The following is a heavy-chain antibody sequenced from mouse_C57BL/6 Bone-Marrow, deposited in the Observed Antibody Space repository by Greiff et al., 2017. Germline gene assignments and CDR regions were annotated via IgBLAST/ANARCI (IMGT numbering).Heavy chain of an antibody. V-gene: IGHV1-52*01. CDR3: ARPIYYGNRYAMDY. J-gene: IGHJ4*01. CDR2: IDPSDSET. D-gene: IGHD2-1*01. Sequence: QVQLKQSGAELVRPGSSVKLSCKASGYTFTSYWMHWVKQRPIQGLEWIGNIDPSDSETHYNQKFKDKATLTVDKSSSTAYMQLSSLTSEDSAVYYCARPIYYGNRYAMDYWGQGTSVTVSS. CDR1: GYTFTSYW.